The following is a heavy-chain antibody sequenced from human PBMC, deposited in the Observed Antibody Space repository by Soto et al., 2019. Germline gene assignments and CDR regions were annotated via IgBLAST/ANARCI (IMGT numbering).Heavy chain of an antibody. CDR1: GCTFSTYA. V-gene: IGHV3-23*01. J-gene: IGHJ4*02. D-gene: IGHD2-15*01. Sequence: GGSLRLSCAASGCTFSTYAMNWVRQAPGKGLEWVSTISVSGDSTYFADSVKGRFAVSRDNSKNTVYLQMNSLRAEDTAIYYCATRHLPYCSGGTCNPFDFWGQGTLVTVSS. CDR2: ISVSGDST. CDR3: ATRHLPYCSGGTCNPFDF.